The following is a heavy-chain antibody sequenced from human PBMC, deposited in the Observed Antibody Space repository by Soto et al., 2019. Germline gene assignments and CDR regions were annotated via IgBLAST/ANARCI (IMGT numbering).Heavy chain of an antibody. CDR2: IYPSDSDT. CDR1: GYNFAGYW. D-gene: IGHD3-3*01. V-gene: IGHV5-51*01. CDR3: ARGGVSTRTFDY. J-gene: IGHJ4*02. Sequence: GESLKISCKGSGYNFAGYWIAWVRQMPGKGLELMGIIYPSDSDTRYRPSFQGQVTISADKSISSAYLQWSSLRASDTAMYYCARGGVSTRTFDYRGQGTLVTVSS.